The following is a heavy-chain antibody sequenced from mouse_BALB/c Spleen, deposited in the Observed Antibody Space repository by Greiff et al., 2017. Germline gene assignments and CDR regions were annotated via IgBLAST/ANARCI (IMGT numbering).Heavy chain of an antibody. D-gene: IGHD1-2*01. CDR1: GFTFSSYT. Sequence: EVKLVESGGGLVQPGGSLKLSCAASGFTFSSYTMSWVRQTPEKRLEWVAYISNGGGSTYYPDTVKGRFTISRDNAKNTLYLQMSSLKSEDTAMYYCARQTTAADWYFDVWGAGTTVTVSS. CDR3: ARQTTAADWYFDV. V-gene: IGHV5-12-2*01. CDR2: ISNGGGST. J-gene: IGHJ1*01.